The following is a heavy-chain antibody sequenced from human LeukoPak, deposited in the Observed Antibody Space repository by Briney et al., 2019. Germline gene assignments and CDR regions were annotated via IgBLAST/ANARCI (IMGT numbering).Heavy chain of an antibody. CDR1: GFTFSSYA. Sequence: GRSLRLSCAASGFTFSSYAMHWVRQAPGKGLEWVAVISYDRSKKYYADSVKGRFTISRDNFKNTVYLQMNSLRAEDTAVYYCARTRITMIVGLASRFDYWGQGTLVTVSS. V-gene: IGHV3-30*04. CDR3: ARTRITMIVGLASRFDY. D-gene: IGHD3-22*01. J-gene: IGHJ4*02. CDR2: ISYDRSKK.